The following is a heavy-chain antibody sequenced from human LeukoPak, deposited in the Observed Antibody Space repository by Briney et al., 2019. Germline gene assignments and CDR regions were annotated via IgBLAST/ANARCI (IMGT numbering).Heavy chain of an antibody. J-gene: IGHJ4*02. Sequence: YPGRSLRLSCAASGFTFDDYAMHWVRQAPGKGLEWVSGISWNSGSIDYADSVKGRFTISRDNAKNSLDLQMNSLGAEDTAVYYCARMHRYGRCWGQGTLVTVSS. CDR2: ISWNSGSI. V-gene: IGHV3-9*01. CDR1: GFTFDDYA. CDR3: ARMHRYGRC. D-gene: IGHD5-18*01.